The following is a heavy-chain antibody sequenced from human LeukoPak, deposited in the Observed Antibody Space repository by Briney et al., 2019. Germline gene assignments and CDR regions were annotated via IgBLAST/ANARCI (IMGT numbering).Heavy chain of an antibody. V-gene: IGHV4-39*07. Sequence: SETLSFTCTVSGGSISSSSYYWGWIRQPPGKGLEWIGSIYYSGSTYYNPSLKSRVTISVDTSKNQFSLKLSSVTAADTAVYYCARSNEWELLHYWGQGTLVTVSS. CDR1: GGSISSSSYY. J-gene: IGHJ4*02. CDR2: IYYSGST. D-gene: IGHD1-26*01. CDR3: ARSNEWELLHY.